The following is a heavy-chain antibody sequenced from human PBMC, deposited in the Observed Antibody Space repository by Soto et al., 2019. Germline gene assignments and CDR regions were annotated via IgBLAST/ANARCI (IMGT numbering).Heavy chain of an antibody. Sequence: PGGSLRLSCAASGFTFSNAWINWVRQAPGKGLEWVGRIKSKTDGGTTDFAAPVKGRFTISRDDSKNSLYLQMSSLETEDTAVYYCARASITVAGDYWGQGTLVTVSS. CDR2: IKSKTDGGTT. J-gene: IGHJ4*02. D-gene: IGHD6-19*01. CDR1: GFTFSNAW. V-gene: IGHV3-15*07. CDR3: ARASITVAGDY.